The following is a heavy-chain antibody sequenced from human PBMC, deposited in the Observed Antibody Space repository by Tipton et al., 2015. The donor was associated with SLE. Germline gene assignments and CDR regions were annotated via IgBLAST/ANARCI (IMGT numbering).Heavy chain of an antibody. J-gene: IGHJ3*02. D-gene: IGHD6-25*01. CDR1: RESINDYY. CDR3: ASSVPAYAFDI. CDR2: IYHSGTT. V-gene: IGHV4-38-2*02. Sequence: TLSLTCIVSRESINDYYWNWIRQAPGKGLEWIGSIYHSGTTYYNLSLRSRVTISVDTSKSQFSLKLISVTAADTAVYYCASSVPAYAFDIWGQGTMVTVS.